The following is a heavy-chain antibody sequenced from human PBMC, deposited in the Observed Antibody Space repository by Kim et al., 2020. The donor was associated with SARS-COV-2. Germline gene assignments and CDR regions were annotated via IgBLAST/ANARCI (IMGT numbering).Heavy chain of an antibody. CDR3: ARDPGFDSSGYLDFDY. CDR1: GGVFSSYA. CDR2: IIPVFGTA. D-gene: IGHD3-22*01. V-gene: IGHV1-69*06. J-gene: IGHJ4*02. Sequence: SVKVSCKASGGVFSSYAISWVRQAPGQGPEWMGGIIPVFGTANYTQNFQGRVTITADKSTRTAYMELTSLTSEDTAVYYCARDPGFDSSGYLDFDYWGQGTLVTVSS.